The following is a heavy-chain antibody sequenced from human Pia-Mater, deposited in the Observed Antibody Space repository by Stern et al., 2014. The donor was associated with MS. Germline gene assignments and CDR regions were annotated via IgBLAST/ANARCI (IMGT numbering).Heavy chain of an antibody. V-gene: IGHV5-51*01. CDR1: GFKFSIYW. CDR2: IYPGDSET. CDR3: ARQTTAWASDV. J-gene: IGHJ4*02. Sequence: EVHLVESGAELIRPGESLKISCKGSGFKFSIYWIAWVRQMPGKGLEWMGFIYPGDSETRYSPSFQGQVTMSADNSTSTAYLQWSSLNASDPAMYFCARQTTAWASDVWGQGTLVTVSS. D-gene: IGHD1-14*01.